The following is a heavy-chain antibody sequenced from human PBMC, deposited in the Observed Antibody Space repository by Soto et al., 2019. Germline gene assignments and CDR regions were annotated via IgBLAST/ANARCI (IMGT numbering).Heavy chain of an antibody. D-gene: IGHD3-22*01. CDR3: ARDSRGNYYDSSGYYQYYYYGMDV. CDR1: GYTFTSYG. CDR2: ISAYNGNT. V-gene: IGHV1-18*01. J-gene: IGHJ6*02. Sequence: ASVKVSCKASGYTFTSYGISWVRQAPGQGLEWMGWISAYNGNTNYAQKLQGRVTMTTDTSTSTAYMELRSLRSDDTAVYYCARDSRGNYYDSSGYYQYYYYGMDVWGQGTTVTVSS.